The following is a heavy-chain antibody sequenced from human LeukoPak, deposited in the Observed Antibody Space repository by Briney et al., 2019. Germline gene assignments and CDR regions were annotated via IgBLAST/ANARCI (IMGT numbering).Heavy chain of an antibody. CDR2: INEDGSGR. CDR1: GFTFSSYW. D-gene: IGHD1-26*01. CDR3: ARAAGGTSRDY. Sequence: GGSLRLSCAVSGFTFSSYWMRWVRQAPGKGLEWLANINEDGSGRFYVDSVKGRLTISRDSAKYSLFLQMNSLRAEDTAVYYCARAAGGTSRDYWGQGTLVTVSS. J-gene: IGHJ4*02. V-gene: IGHV3-7*01.